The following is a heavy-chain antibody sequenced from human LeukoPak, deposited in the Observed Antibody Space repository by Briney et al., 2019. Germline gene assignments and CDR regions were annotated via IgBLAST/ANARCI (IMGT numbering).Heavy chain of an antibody. D-gene: IGHD6-13*01. J-gene: IGHJ6*03. V-gene: IGHV3-30*02. Sequence: PGGSLRLSCAASGFTFSNYGMHWVRQAPGKGLEWVAFILYDGSNKCYADSVKGRFTISRDNSNNTVYLQMNSLRAEDTAVYYCAKISASAAGDYYYYMDVWGRGTTVTVSS. CDR1: GFTFSNYG. CDR2: ILYDGSNK. CDR3: AKISASAAGDYYYYMDV.